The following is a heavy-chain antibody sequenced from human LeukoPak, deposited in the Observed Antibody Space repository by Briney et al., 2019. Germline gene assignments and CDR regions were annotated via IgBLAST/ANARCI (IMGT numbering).Heavy chain of an antibody. J-gene: IGHJ4*02. CDR3: ARVSTTVSTIDY. Sequence: GGSLRLSCAASGFTFSNYEMNWVRQAPGKGLEWVSYSGRSGTTIDYADSVKGRFTISRENAKNSLYLQMNSLRAEDTAVYYCARVSTTVSTIDYWGQGTLVTVSS. V-gene: IGHV3-48*03. CDR2: SGRSGTTI. D-gene: IGHD4-11*01. CDR1: GFTFSNYE.